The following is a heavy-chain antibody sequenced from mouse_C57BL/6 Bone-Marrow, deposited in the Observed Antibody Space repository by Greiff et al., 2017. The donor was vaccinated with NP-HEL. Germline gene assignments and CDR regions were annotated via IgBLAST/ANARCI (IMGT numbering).Heavy chain of an antibody. Sequence: QVHVKQPGAELVKPGASVKLSCKASGYTFTTYWMQWVKQRPGQGLEWIGEIDPSDSYTNYNQKFKGKATLTVDPSSSTAYMQLSSLTSEDSAVYYCARKAYYGRSYEFAYWGQGTLVTVSA. CDR2: IDPSDSYT. J-gene: IGHJ3*01. V-gene: IGHV1-50*01. CDR3: ARKAYYGRSYEFAY. D-gene: IGHD1-1*01. CDR1: GYTFTTYW.